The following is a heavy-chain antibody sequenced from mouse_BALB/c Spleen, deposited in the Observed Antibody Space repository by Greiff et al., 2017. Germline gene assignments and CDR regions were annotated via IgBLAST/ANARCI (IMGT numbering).Heavy chain of an antibody. CDR2: IDTSDSYT. J-gene: IGHJ4*01. CDR1: GYTFTDYW. V-gene: IGHV1-69*01. CDR3: ARGLRDAMDY. Sequence: QVQLKQPGAELVMPGASVKMSCKASGYTFTDYWMHWVKQRPGQGLEWIGAIDTSDSYTSYNQKFKGKATLTVDESSSTAYMQLSSLTSEDSAVYYCARGLRDAMDYWGQGTSVTVSS. D-gene: IGHD1-1*01.